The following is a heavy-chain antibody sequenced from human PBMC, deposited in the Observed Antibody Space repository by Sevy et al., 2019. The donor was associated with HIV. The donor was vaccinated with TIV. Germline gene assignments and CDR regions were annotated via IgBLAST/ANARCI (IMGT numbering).Heavy chain of an antibody. CDR1: GFTFGSYW. V-gene: IGHV3-7*01. CDR3: ARDVFHGYFDY. CDR2: IKQDESEK. Sequence: GGSLRLSCAVSGFTFGSYWMTWVRQAPGKWLEWVANIKQDESEKYYEDFVKGRFTISRDNARNSLYLQMNNLTTEDTAVYYCARDVFHGYFDYWGQGTLVTVSS. J-gene: IGHJ4*02. D-gene: IGHD2-8*01.